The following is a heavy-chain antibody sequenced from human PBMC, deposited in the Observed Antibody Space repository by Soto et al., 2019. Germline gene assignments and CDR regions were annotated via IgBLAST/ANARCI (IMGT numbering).Heavy chain of an antibody. D-gene: IGHD6-19*01. CDR1: GYTFTSYD. CDR2: MNPNSGNT. CDR3: ARGGQWLFPRDY. V-gene: IGHV1-8*01. Sequence: QVXLVQXGAEVKKPGASVKVSCKASGYTFTSYDIXWXRQATGQGLEWMGWMNPNSGNTGYAQKXXXXXXXXXXXXXXXXXXXXXXXRSEDTAVYYCARGGQWLFPRDYWGQGTLVTVSS. J-gene: IGHJ4*02.